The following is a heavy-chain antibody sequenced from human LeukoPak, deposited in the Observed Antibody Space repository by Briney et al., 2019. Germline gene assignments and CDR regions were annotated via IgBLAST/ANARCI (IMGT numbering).Heavy chain of an antibody. Sequence: GGPLGLSCAASGFTFSSYSMSWVRQAPGKGLQWVSGIGATTSYADSVKGRFTVSRDNSKNTVHLQMNSLRAEDTAVYYCATSRGSVRGQGTLVTVSS. CDR3: ATSRGSV. CDR1: GFTFSSYS. D-gene: IGHD3-16*01. V-gene: IGHV3-23*01. J-gene: IGHJ4*02. CDR2: IGATT.